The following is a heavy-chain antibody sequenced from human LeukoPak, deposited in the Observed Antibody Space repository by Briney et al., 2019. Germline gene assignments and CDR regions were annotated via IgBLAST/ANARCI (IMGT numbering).Heavy chain of an antibody. V-gene: IGHV4-39*07. CDR1: GGSISSSSYY. Sequence: SETLSLTCTVSGGSISSSSYYWGWIRQPPGKGLEWIGSIYYSGSTCYNPSLKSRVTISVDTSKNQFSLKLSSVTAADTAVYYCARAAAGTYYFDYWGQGTLVTVSS. J-gene: IGHJ4*02. D-gene: IGHD6-13*01. CDR3: ARAAAGTYYFDY. CDR2: IYYSGST.